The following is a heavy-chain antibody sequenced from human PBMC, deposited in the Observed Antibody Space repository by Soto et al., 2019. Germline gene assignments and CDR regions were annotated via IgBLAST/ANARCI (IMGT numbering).Heavy chain of an antibody. Sequence: SVKVSCKASGGTFSSYAISWVRQAPGQGLEWMGGIIPIFGTANYAQKFQGRVTITADKSTSTAYMELSSLRSEDTAVYYCARESSVAATGFDPWGQGTLVPVSS. CDR2: IIPIFGTA. V-gene: IGHV1-69*06. CDR1: GGTFSSYA. D-gene: IGHD6-19*01. J-gene: IGHJ5*02. CDR3: ARESSVAATGFDP.